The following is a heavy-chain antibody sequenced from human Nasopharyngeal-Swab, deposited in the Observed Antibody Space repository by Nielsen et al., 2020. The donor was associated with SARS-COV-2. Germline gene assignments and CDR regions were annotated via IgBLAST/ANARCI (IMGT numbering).Heavy chain of an antibody. J-gene: IGHJ4*02. CDR1: GFTFSSYG. CDR3: ARGVPAAAFDY. Sequence: GGSLRLSCAASGFTFSSYGMHWVRQAPGKGLEWVAVIWYDGSNKYYADSVKGRFTISRDNSKNTLHLQMNSLRAEDTAVYYCARGVPAAAFDYRGQGTLVTVSS. CDR2: IWYDGSNK. V-gene: IGHV3-33*01. D-gene: IGHD2-2*01.